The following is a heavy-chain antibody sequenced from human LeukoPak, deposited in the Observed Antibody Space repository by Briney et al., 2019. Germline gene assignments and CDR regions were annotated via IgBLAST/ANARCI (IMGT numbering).Heavy chain of an antibody. Sequence: GASVKVSCKASGYSFTTYDINWVRQATGQGLEWMGWTNPNSGNTGYAQRFQGRVTMTRDTSISTAYMELNSLTSEDTAVYYCAKNVRDTGTFDYWGQGTLVTVSS. CDR3: AKNVRDTGTFDY. J-gene: IGHJ4*02. CDR2: TNPNSGNT. CDR1: GYSFTTYD. V-gene: IGHV1-8*01. D-gene: IGHD5-18*01.